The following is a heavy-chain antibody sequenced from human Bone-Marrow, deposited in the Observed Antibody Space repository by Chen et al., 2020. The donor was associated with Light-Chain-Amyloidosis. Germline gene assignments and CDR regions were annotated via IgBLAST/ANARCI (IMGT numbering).Heavy chain of an antibody. CDR3: ASRRDGYNFDY. CDR1: GYTFPNYW. CDR2: IYPDDSEA. J-gene: IGHJ4*02. D-gene: IGHD5-12*01. Sequence: EVQLEQSGPEVKKPGESLKISCKGSGYTFPNYWIGWVRQMPWKGLVWLGVIYPDDSEAGYSTSFEGQVTISADQSITPAYLHWSSLKDSDTAMYYCASRRDGYNFDYWGQGTLVTVSS. V-gene: IGHV5-51*01.